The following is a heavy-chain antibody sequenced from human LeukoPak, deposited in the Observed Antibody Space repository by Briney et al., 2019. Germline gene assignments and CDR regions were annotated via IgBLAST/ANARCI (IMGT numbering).Heavy chain of an antibody. Sequence: SETLSLTCTVSGGSISSYYWSWIRQPPGKGLEGIGYIYYSGSTNYNPSLTSRVTISVDTSKNQFSLNLSSVTAADTAVYYCARAIYREDAFDIWGQGTMVTVS. CDR3: ARAIYREDAFDI. V-gene: IGHV4-59*01. CDR2: IYYSGST. CDR1: GGSISSYY. J-gene: IGHJ3*02. D-gene: IGHD2-2*02.